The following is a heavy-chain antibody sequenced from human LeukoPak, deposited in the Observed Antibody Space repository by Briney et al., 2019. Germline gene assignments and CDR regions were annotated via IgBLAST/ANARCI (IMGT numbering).Heavy chain of an antibody. CDR1: RYTFTTYW. D-gene: IGHD3-22*01. V-gene: IGHV5-51*01. CDR2: IYPGDSGT. CDR3: ARPNFYYDSSGYYYFDY. J-gene: IGHJ4*02. Sequence: GESLKISCKGSRYTFTTYWIGWVRQMPGKGLEWMGIIYPGDSGTRYSPSFQGQVTISADKSINTAYLQWSSLKASDTAMYYCARPNFYYDSSGYYYFDYWGQGTLVTVSS.